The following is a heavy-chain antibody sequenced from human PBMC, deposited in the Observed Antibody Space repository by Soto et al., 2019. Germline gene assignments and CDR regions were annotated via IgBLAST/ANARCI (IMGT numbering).Heavy chain of an antibody. CDR2: MNPNSGNT. D-gene: IGHD3-22*01. J-gene: IGHJ3*02. CDR1: GYTFTSYD. Sequence: ASVKVSCKASGYTFTSYDINWVRQATGQGLEWMGWMNPNSGNTGYAQKFQGRVTMTRNTSISTAYMELSSLRSEDTAVYYCARGFYYYDSSGYYLARAFDIWGQGTMVTVSS. CDR3: ARGFYYYDSSGYYLARAFDI. V-gene: IGHV1-8*01.